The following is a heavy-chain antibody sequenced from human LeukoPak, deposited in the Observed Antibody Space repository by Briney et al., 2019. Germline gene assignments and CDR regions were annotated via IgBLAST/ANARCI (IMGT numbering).Heavy chain of an antibody. V-gene: IGHV3-23*01. CDR2: INGGGGGT. CDR3: AKAQANYGDYYFDY. Sequence: GGSLRLSCTASGFTFSNYGMSWVRQAPGKGLEWVSAINGGGGGTYYADSVKGRFTISRDSSKNTLYLQMNSLRAEDTAVYYCAKAQANYGDYYFDYWGQGTLVTVSS. J-gene: IGHJ4*02. CDR1: GFTFSNYG. D-gene: IGHD4-17*01.